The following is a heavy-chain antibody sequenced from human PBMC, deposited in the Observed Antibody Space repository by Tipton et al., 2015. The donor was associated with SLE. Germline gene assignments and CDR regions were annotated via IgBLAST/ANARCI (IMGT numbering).Heavy chain of an antibody. CDR2: IYYSGST. Sequence: GLVKPSETLSLTCTVSGGSISSHYWSWIRQPPGKGLEWIGYIYYSGSTNYNPSLKSRGTISVDTSKNQFSLKLSSVTAADTAVYYCARAAGSDYYGMDVWGQGTTVTVSS. D-gene: IGHD6-19*01. J-gene: IGHJ6*02. V-gene: IGHV4-59*11. CDR3: ARAAGSDYYGMDV. CDR1: GGSISSHY.